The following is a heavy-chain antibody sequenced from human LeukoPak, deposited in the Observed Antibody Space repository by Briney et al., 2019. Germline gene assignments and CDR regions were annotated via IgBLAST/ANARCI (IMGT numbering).Heavy chain of an antibody. V-gene: IGHV3-73*01. Sequence: GGSLRLSCAASGFTFSGSAMHWVRQASGKGLEWIGRIRSKANNYATAYAASVKGRFTISRDDSKNTAYLQMNSLRTEDTAVYYCTRLLPDYYDSSVNFDYWGQGTLVTVSS. J-gene: IGHJ4*02. CDR1: GFTFSGSA. CDR3: TRLLPDYYDSSVNFDY. CDR2: IRSKANNYAT. D-gene: IGHD3-22*01.